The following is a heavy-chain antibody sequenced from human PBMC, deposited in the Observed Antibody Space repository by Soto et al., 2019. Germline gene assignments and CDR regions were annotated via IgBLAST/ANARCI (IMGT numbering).Heavy chain of an antibody. J-gene: IGHJ4*02. CDR3: ARNSEGGYFDY. D-gene: IGHD3-10*01. Sequence: QVQLVQSGAEVKKPGASVKVSCKASGYTFTSHYMHWVRQAPGQGLEWMGIINPSGGSTSYAQKFQGRVTMTRDTSTSTGYMELSSLRSEDTAVYYCARNSEGGYFDYWGQGTLVTVSS. CDR2: INPSGGST. CDR1: GYTFTSHY. V-gene: IGHV1-46*01.